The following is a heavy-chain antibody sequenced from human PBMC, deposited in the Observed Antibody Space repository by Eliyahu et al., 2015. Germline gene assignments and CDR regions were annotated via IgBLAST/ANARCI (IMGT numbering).Heavy chain of an antibody. V-gene: IGHV4-4*02. CDR3: AREAYCGGDCSISDY. Sequence: QVQLQESGPGLVKPSGTLSLTCAVSGGSISNSNWWSWVRQSPGKGLEWIGEINHSGWANHNHSLKSRVTISVEKSKNQFSLKLSSVTAADTAVYYCAREAYCGGDCSISDYWGQGTLVTVSS. J-gene: IGHJ4*02. CDR2: INHSGWA. D-gene: IGHD2-21*02. CDR1: GGSISNSNW.